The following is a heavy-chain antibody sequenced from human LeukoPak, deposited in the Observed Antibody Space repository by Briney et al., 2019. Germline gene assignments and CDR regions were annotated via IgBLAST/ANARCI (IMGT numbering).Heavy chain of an antibody. CDR1: GFTFSGNW. J-gene: IGHJ4*02. D-gene: IGHD3-9*01. Sequence: GGSLRLSCAASGFTFSGNWMNWVRQAPGKGLVWVSRINGDGSSTSYADSVKGRFTISRDNARNTLYLQMNSLRAEDTAIYYCVKDHYDILTGYPISPLGYWGQGTLVTVSS. CDR2: INGDGSST. CDR3: VKDHYDILTGYPISPLGY. V-gene: IGHV3-74*01.